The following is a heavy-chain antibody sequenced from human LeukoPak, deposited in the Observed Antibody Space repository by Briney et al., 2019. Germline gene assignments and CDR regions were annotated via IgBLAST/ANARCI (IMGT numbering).Heavy chain of an antibody. CDR2: IYYSGDT. CDR1: RGSISGYS. CDR3: VRGPYGASISKWSDP. V-gene: IGHV4-59*01. Sequence: SETLSLTCTVSRGSISGYSWSWIRQSPGGGLEWIGYIYYSGDTAYNPSLRSRVTMSVDTSKNQFSLQLRSMTTADTAVYYCVRGPYGASISKWSDPWGQGTQVIVSS. J-gene: IGHJ5*02. D-gene: IGHD4/OR15-4a*01.